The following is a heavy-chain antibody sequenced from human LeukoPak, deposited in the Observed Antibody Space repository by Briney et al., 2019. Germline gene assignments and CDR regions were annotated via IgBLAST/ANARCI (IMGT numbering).Heavy chain of an antibody. CDR1: GGSISSGDYY. D-gene: IGHD6-13*01. J-gene: IGHJ4*02. Sequence: SETLSLTCTVSGGSISSGDYYWSWIRQPPGKGLEWIGHIYHSGITYYNPSLKSRVTFLVDTSKNQFSLKVNSVTAADTAVYHCARARAYSSSWYYCDYWGQGTLVTVSS. V-gene: IGHV4-30-4*08. CDR2: IYHSGIT. CDR3: ARARAYSSSWYYCDY.